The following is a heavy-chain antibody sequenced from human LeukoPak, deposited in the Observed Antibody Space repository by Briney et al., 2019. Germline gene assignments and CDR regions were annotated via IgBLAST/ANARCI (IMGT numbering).Heavy chain of an antibody. V-gene: IGHV5-51*01. Sequence: GESLKISCKVSGYTFSSNWIGWVRQMPGKGLEWMGIIYPGDSDTRYSPSFQGQVTISADKSISTAYLQWSSLKAPDTAMYYCARSTGETGPFDYWGQGTLVTVSS. CDR3: ARSTGETGPFDY. J-gene: IGHJ4*02. CDR2: IYPGDSDT. D-gene: IGHD2-8*02. CDR1: GYTFSSNW.